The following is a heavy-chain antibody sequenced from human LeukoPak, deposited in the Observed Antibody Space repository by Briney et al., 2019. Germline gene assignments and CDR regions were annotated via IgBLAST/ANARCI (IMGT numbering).Heavy chain of an antibody. Sequence: GESLKISCKGSGYSFTSYWIGWVRQMPGKGLEWMGIIYPGDSDTRYSPSFQGQVTISADKSISTAYLQWSSLKASDTAMYYCARHLRTVTTRSILGNYYYYYYMDVWGKGTTVTVSS. J-gene: IGHJ6*03. CDR2: IYPGDSDT. D-gene: IGHD4-17*01. V-gene: IGHV5-51*01. CDR3: ARHLRTVTTRSILGNYYYYYYMDV. CDR1: GYSFTSYW.